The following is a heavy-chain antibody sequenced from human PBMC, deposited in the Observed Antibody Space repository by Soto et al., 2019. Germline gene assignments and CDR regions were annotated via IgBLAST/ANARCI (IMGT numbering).Heavy chain of an antibody. V-gene: IGHV1-2*02. Sequence: QVQVVQSGTEVRKPGASVRVSCKASGYRFTGYFIHWVRQAPGRGLEWLGWINPNNGDTEVGQTFQGRVTMTRDTSITTVYMEVTRLTSDDTAVYYCAKGGPSVYWALFDSWGQGTRVTVSS. CDR3: AKGGPSVYWALFDS. CDR2: INPNNGDT. CDR1: GYRFTGYF. J-gene: IGHJ4*02. D-gene: IGHD2-8*01.